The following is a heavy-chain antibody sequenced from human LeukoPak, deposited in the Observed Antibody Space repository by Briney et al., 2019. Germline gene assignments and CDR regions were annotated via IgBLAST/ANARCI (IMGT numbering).Heavy chain of an antibody. CDR3: AHYGDYRFMYYFDY. V-gene: IGHV2-70*12. CDR1: GFSLSSSGMC. CDR2: IDWDDDK. Sequence: SGPTLVNPTQTLTLTCTFSGFSLSSSGMCVGWIRQPPGKALEWLARIDWDDDKYYSPSLKTRLTISKDSSKNQVVLTMTNMDPVDTATYYCAHYGDYRFMYYFDYRGQGTLVTVSS. D-gene: IGHD4-17*01. J-gene: IGHJ4*02.